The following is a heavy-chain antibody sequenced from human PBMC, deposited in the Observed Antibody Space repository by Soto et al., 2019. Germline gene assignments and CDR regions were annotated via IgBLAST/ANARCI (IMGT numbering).Heavy chain of an antibody. CDR2: TWHDGGNK. CDR3: ARDGDVNTGFGKDY. Sequence: QVQLVESGGGVVQPGRSLRLSCAASGFTFSSLGLHWVCQAPGKGLGWVAFTWHDGGNKFFAESVKGRFTISRDNSKNTLYLQMTSLSAEDTAMYYCARDGDVNTGFGKDYWGQGTLVTVSS. CDR1: GFTFSSLG. D-gene: IGHD3-16*01. J-gene: IGHJ4*02. V-gene: IGHV3-33*01.